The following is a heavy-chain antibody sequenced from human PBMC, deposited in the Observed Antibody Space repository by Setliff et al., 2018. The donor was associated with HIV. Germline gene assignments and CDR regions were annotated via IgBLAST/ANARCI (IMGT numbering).Heavy chain of an antibody. Sequence: PSETLSLTCAVYGGSFSGYSWIWIRQPPGKGLEWIGEINHSGSANYNPSLKSRVTISLDTSRNQFSLKLTSMTAADTAIYYCARTSSKFYAGNGMDVWGKGTTVTVSS. V-gene: IGHV4-34*01. CDR2: INHSGSA. CDR1: GGSFSGYS. J-gene: IGHJ6*04. D-gene: IGHD6-13*01. CDR3: ARTSSKFYAGNGMDV.